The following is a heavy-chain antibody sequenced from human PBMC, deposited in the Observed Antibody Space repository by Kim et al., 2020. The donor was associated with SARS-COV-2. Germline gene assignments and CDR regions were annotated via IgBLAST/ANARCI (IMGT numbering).Heavy chain of an antibody. CDR3: ARSDPYYDSSGSPDY. J-gene: IGHJ4*02. V-gene: IGHV3-23*01. Sequence: VKGRFTISRDQSTHTLYLQMNSLRAVDTDVYYCARSDPYYDSSGSPDYWGQGTLVTVSS. D-gene: IGHD3-22*01.